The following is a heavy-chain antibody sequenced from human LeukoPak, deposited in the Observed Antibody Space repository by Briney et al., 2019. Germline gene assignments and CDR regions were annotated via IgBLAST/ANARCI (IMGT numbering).Heavy chain of an antibody. CDR3: ARDLSSSWPYYYMDV. CDR2: ISGSGHDI. J-gene: IGHJ6*03. Sequence: GGSLRLSCAASGFTFSDSYMTWVRQAPGKGVEWVAYISGSGHDINYSESAKGRFTISRDNAKNSLYLQMSSLRAEDTAVYYCARDLSSSWPYYYMDVWGKGTTVTVSS. D-gene: IGHD6-13*01. CDR1: GFTFSDSY. V-gene: IGHV3-11*04.